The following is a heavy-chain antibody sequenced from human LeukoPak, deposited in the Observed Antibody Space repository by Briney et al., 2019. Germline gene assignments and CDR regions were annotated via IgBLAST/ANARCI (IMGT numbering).Heavy chain of an antibody. V-gene: IGHV4-59*11. CDR2: IYYSGST. Sequence: PSETLSLTCTVSGGSISSHYWSWIRQPPGKGLEWIGYIYYSGSTNYNPSLKSRVTISVDTSKNQFSLNLSSVTAADTAVYYCARDYYDSSGYFVTWYFDLWGRGTLVTVSS. J-gene: IGHJ2*01. CDR1: GGSISSHY. D-gene: IGHD3-22*01. CDR3: ARDYYDSSGYFVTWYFDL.